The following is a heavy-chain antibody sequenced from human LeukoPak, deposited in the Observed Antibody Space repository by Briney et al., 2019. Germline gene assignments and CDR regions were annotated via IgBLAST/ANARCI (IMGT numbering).Heavy chain of an antibody. CDR3: ARVAYADASRIDY. Sequence: SETLSLTCTVSGGSISSSSYYWGCIRQPPGKGLECIGSIYHSGSTYYSPSLKSRVTISVDTSKNQFSLQQTSVTAADTAVYYCARVAYADASRIDYWGQGTLVTVSS. J-gene: IGHJ4*02. CDR1: GGSISSSSYY. CDR2: IYHSGST. D-gene: IGHD1-14*01. V-gene: IGHV4-39*07.